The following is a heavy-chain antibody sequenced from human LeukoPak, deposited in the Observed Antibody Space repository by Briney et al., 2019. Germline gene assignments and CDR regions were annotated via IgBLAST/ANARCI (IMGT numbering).Heavy chain of an antibody. V-gene: IGHV3-74*01. Sequence: GGSLRLSCAASGSTFTNYWMHWVRHAPGKGLVWVSRIDIDGTGTSYADPVKGRFTISRDNAKNTVSLQMNSLKAEDTAVYYCGTVFDHWGPGILVTVSS. J-gene: IGHJ4*02. CDR3: GTVFDH. CDR2: IDIDGTGT. CDR1: GSTFTNYW.